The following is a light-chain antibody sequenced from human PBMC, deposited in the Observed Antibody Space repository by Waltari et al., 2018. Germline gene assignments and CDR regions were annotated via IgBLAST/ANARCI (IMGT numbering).Light chain of an antibody. Sequence: EIGLTQSPGSLSLSPGERATLSCRASQRVSSSYLAWYQQKPGQPPRLLIYGASSRATGIPDRFSGSGSGTDFTLTISRLEPEDFAVYYCQQYGSSPLFTFGPGTKVDIK. CDR2: GAS. CDR1: QRVSSSY. J-gene: IGKJ3*01. CDR3: QQYGSSPLFT. V-gene: IGKV3-20*01.